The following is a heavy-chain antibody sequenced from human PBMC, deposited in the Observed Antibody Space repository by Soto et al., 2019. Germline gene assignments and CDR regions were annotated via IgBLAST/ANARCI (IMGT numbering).Heavy chain of an antibody. CDR3: AKSATVPAAIAY. CDR1: GYTFTSYA. CDR2: INAGNGNT. V-gene: IGHV1-3*01. D-gene: IGHD2-2*02. Sequence: QVQLVQSGAEVKKPGASVKVSCKASGYTFTSYAMHWVRQAPGQRPEWMGWINAGNGNTKYSQKFQGRVTITRDTPASTAYMELSSLRSEDTAVYYCAKSATVPAAIAYWGQGTLVTVSS. J-gene: IGHJ4*02.